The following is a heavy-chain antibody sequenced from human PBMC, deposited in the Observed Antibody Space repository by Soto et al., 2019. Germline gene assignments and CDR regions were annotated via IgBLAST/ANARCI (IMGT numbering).Heavy chain of an antibody. CDR3: ARHPSPYSNYYYYYGMDV. CDR1: VYSFTSYW. Sequence: PGESLKISCKGSVYSFTSYWISWVRQMPGKGLEWMGRIDPSDSYTNYSPSFQGHVTISADKSISTAYLQWSSLKASDTAMYYCARHPSPYSNYYYYYGMDVWGQGTTVTVSS. V-gene: IGHV5-10-1*01. CDR2: IDPSDSYT. J-gene: IGHJ6*02. D-gene: IGHD4-4*01.